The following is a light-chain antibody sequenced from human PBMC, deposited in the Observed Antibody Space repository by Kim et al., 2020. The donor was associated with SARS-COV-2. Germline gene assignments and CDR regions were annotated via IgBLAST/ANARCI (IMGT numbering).Light chain of an antibody. CDR2: DAS. J-gene: IGKJ5*01. V-gene: IGKV3-15*01. CDR1: QSVRSN. CDR3: QQYHNWPPIT. Sequence: EIVMTQSPATLSMSPGERATLSCRASQSVRSNLAWYQQKPGQAPNLLINDASTRATGIPARFSGSGSGTEFTLTISSLQSEDFAVYYCQQYHNWPPITFGQWTRLEIK.